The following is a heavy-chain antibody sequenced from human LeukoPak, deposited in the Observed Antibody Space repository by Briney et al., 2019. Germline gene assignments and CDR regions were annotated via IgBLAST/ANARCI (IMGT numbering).Heavy chain of an antibody. J-gene: IGHJ6*03. D-gene: IGHD3-16*01. CDR1: GVSISTYY. CDR2: LYHSGNT. V-gene: IGHV4-59*01. CDR3: TSLRGDPSYYYYMDV. Sequence: SETLSLTCTVSGVSISTYYWSWIRQPPGKGLEWIGHLYHSGNTNYNPFLKSRVTISVDTSKNQFSLRLRSVTAADTAVYYCTSLRGDPSYYYYMDVWGTGTTVTVSS.